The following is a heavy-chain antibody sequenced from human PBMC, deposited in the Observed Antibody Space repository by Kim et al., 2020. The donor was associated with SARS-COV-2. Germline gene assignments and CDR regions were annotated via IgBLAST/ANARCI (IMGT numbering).Heavy chain of an antibody. CDR3: AALADYYYYYGMDV. CDR2: ISSSSSTI. CDR1: GFTFSSYS. V-gene: IGHV3-48*02. J-gene: IGHJ6*02. Sequence: GGSLRLSCAASGFTFSSYSMNWVRQAPGKGLEWVSYISSSSSTIYYADSVKGRFTISRDNAKNSLYLQMNSLRDEDTAVYYCAALADYYYYYGMDVWGQGTTVTFSS. D-gene: IGHD6-25*01.